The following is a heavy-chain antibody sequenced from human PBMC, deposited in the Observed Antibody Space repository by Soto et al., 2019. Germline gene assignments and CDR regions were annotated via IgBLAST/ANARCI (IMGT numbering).Heavy chain of an antibody. CDR2: IDPSDSYT. CDR3: ARSEYCSSTSCYEVDY. Sequence: PGESLKISCKGSGYSFTSYWISWVRQMPGKGLEWMGRIDPSDSYTNYSPSFQGHVTISADKSISTAYLQWSSLKASDTAMYYCARSEYCSSTSCYEVDYWAQGTLVTVS. CDR1: GYSFTSYW. J-gene: IGHJ4*02. V-gene: IGHV5-10-1*01. D-gene: IGHD2-2*01.